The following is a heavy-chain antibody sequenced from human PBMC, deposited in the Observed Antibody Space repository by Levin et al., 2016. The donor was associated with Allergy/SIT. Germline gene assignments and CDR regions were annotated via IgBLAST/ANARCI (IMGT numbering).Heavy chain of an antibody. Sequence: LSLTCAASGFTFSSYGMHWVRQAPGKGLEWVAVISYDGSNKYYADSVKGRFTISRDNSKNTLYLQMNSLRAEDTAVYYCAKGSGKEMDVWGKGTTVTVSS. D-gene: IGHD1-26*01. CDR3: AKGSGKEMDV. CDR2: ISYDGSNK. CDR1: GFTFSSYG. V-gene: IGHV3-30*18. J-gene: IGHJ6*04.